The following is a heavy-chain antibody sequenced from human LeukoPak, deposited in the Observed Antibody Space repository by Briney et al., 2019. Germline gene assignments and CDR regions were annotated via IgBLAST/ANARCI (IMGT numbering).Heavy chain of an antibody. CDR2: MNSDGTSI. CDR1: GVTFTNYW. V-gene: IGHV3-74*01. J-gene: IGHJ3*01. CDR3: ARSQSGVFDV. Sequence: GGALRLSCVVSGVTFTNYWVQLVRQVSGEGLVWVARMNSDGTSIIHADSVKGRFTISRDNAENTLYLQMNSLRPEDTALYYCARSQSGVFDVWGQGTMVIVSS. D-gene: IGHD2-15*01.